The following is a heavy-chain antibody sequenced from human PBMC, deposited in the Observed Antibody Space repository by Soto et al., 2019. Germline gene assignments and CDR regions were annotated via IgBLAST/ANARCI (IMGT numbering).Heavy chain of an antibody. Sequence: QVQLQQRGAGLLKPSETLSLTCADYGGSFSGYYWPWIRQPPGTGLEWIGEINHRGSTNYNPSLKSRVTISVDTSKNQFSLKLTSVTAADSAVYYCARDKITGLFDYWGQGTLVTVSS. CDR2: INHRGST. CDR1: GGSFSGYY. CDR3: ARDKITGLFDY. V-gene: IGHV4-34*01. D-gene: IGHD2-8*02. J-gene: IGHJ4*02.